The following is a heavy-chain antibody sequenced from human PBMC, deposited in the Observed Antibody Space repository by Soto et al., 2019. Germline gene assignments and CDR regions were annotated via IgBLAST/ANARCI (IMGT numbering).Heavy chain of an antibody. CDR1: GYTFTSYG. CDR2: ISAYNGNT. Sequence: ASVKVSCKASGYTFTSYGISWVRQAPGQGLEWMGWISAYNGNTNYAQKLQGRVTMTTDTSTSTAYMEQRSLRSDDTAVYYCARGYYDSSGYLYYYYGMDVWGQGTTVTVSS. D-gene: IGHD3-22*01. J-gene: IGHJ6*02. CDR3: ARGYYDSSGYLYYYYGMDV. V-gene: IGHV1-18*01.